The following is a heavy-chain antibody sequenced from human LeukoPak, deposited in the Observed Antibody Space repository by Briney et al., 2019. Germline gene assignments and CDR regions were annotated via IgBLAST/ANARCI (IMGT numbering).Heavy chain of an antibody. J-gene: IGHJ4*02. CDR3: ATDPTMVRGVYGDY. Sequence: ASVKVSCKVSGYTLTELSMHWVRQAPGKGLEWMGGFDPEDGETIYAQKFQGRVTMTEDTSTDTAYMELSSLRSEDTAVYYCATDPTMVRGVYGDYWSQGTLVAVSS. CDR2: FDPEDGET. CDR1: GYTLTELS. D-gene: IGHD3-10*01. V-gene: IGHV1-24*01.